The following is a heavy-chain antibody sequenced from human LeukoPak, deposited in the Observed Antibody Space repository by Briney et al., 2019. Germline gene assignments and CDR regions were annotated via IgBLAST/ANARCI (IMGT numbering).Heavy chain of an antibody. D-gene: IGHD2-15*01. Sequence: PSETLSLTCTVSGGSISSYYWSWIRQPPGKGLEWFGYIYYSGSTNYHPSLKSRVTISVDTSKNQFSLKLSSVTAANTAVYYCARTPNVYYYYMDVWGKGATVTVSS. CDR3: ARTPNVYYYYMDV. CDR1: GGSISSYY. J-gene: IGHJ6*03. V-gene: IGHV4-59*01. CDR2: IYYSGST.